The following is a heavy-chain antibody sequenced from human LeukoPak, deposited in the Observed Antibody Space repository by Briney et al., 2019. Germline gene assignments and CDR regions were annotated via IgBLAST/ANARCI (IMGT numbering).Heavy chain of an antibody. CDR2: INYDGTST. Sequence: GRSLRLSCAASGFTFSSYWMHWARQAPGKGLVWVSRINYDGTSTSYADSVKGRFTISRDNAKNTLYMQMNSLRAEDTAVYYCARGDYYAMDVWGQGTTVIVSS. CDR3: ARGDYYAMDV. V-gene: IGHV3-74*01. CDR1: GFTFSSYW. J-gene: IGHJ6*02.